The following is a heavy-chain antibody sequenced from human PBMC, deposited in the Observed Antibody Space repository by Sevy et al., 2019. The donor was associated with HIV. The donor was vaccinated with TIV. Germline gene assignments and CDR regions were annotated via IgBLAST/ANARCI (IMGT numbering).Heavy chain of an antibody. CDR2: IWYDGSNK. D-gene: IGHD3-3*01. J-gene: IGHJ4*02. Sequence: GGSLRLSCAASGFTFSSYGMHWVRQAPGKGLEWVAVIWYDGSNKYYADSVKGRFTISRDNSKNTLYLQMNSLRAEDTGAYYCARDPSVWRELDYWGQGTLVTVSS. CDR3: ARDPSVWRELDY. CDR1: GFTFSSYG. V-gene: IGHV3-33*01.